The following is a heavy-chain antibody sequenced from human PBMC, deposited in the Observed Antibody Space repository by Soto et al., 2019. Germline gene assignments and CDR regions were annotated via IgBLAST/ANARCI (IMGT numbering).Heavy chain of an antibody. D-gene: IGHD3-16*01. CDR3: AIAGGEYGTANCFDP. CDR1: GFIFRTYA. J-gene: IGHJ5*02. V-gene: IGHV3-30*04. Sequence: QAQLEESGGGVVQPGGSLRISCAASGFIFRTYAMHWVRQATGNGLEWVGVIAYDGKNKYYADSVKGRFTVSRDNPKNTRDVRLNSLGVEDTAVYYCAIAGGEYGTANCFDPWGQGTLVTLSS. CDR2: IAYDGKNK.